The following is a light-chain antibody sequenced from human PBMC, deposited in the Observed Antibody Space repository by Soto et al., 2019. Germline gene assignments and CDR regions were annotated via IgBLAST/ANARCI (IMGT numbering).Light chain of an antibody. CDR1: SSDVGGYNY. CDR2: DVS. V-gene: IGLV2-14*01. CDR3: SSYTSSSTLVV. Sequence: QSALTQPASVSGSPGQSITISCTGTSSDVGGYNYVSWYQQHPGKAPKLMIYDVSNRPSGVSNRFSGSKSCNTASLTISGLQAEDEADYYCSSYTSSSTLVVFGGGTKLTLL. J-gene: IGLJ2*01.